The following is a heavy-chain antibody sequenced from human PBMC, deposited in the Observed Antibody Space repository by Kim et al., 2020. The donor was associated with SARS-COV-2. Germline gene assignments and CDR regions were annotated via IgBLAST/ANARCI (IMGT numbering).Heavy chain of an antibody. V-gene: IGHV1-18*01. J-gene: IGHJ4*02. D-gene: IGHD7-27*01. CDR3: ARDRGWGYYDF. CDR1: GYTFPNYK. CDR2: ISPYNGYT. Sequence: AFGYTFPNYKVNWVRQAPGHGLGWMGWISPYNGYTNYAQKLQGRVTMTPDTSTNTAYMELRSLTSDDTAVYYCARDRGWGYYDFWGPGTLAT.